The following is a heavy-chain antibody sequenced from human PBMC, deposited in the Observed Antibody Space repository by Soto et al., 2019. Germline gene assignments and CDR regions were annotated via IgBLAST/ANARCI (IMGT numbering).Heavy chain of an antibody. Sequence: QVQLVQSGAEVKKPGSSVKVSCKASGGTFSSYAISWVRQAPGQGLEWMGGIIPIFGTANYAQKFQGRVTLAADESMRPAYMELSSLRSEDTAVYYCARTPTVSPYYFAYWGQGTLVTVSS. J-gene: IGHJ4*02. D-gene: IGHD4-17*01. CDR2: IIPIFGTA. CDR3: ARTPTVSPYYFAY. CDR1: GGTFSSYA. V-gene: IGHV1-69*12.